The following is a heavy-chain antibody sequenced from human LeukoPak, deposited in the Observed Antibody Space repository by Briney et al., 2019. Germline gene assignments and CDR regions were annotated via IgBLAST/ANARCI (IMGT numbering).Heavy chain of an antibody. J-gene: IGHJ4*02. V-gene: IGHV1-3*01. CDR2: INAGNGNT. D-gene: IGHD3-9*01. CDR3: ARASYFDWLLTPMYYFDY. Sequence: ASVKVSCKASGYTFTSYAMHWVRQAPGQRREWMGWINAGNGNTKYSQKFQGRVTIIRDTSASTAYMGLSSLRSEDTAVYYCARASYFDWLLTPMYYFDYWGQGTLVTVSS. CDR1: GYTFTSYA.